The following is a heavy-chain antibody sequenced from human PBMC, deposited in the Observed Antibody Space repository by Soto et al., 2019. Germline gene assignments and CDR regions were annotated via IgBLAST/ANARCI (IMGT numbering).Heavy chain of an antibody. Sequence: GGSLRLSCAASGFTFSSYGMHWVRQAPGKGLEWVAVIWYDGSNKYYADSVKGRFTISRDNSKNTLYLQMNSLRAEDTAVYYCAPTAAAGDFDYRGQGTLVTLPS. D-gene: IGHD6-13*01. V-gene: IGHV3-33*01. CDR3: APTAAAGDFDY. J-gene: IGHJ4*02. CDR2: IWYDGSNK. CDR1: GFTFSSYG.